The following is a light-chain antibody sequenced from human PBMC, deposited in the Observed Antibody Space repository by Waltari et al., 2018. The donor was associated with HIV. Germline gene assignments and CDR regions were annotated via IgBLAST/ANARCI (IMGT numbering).Light chain of an antibody. CDR3: SSYRGSSTLVV. J-gene: IGLJ2*01. V-gene: IGLV2-14*01. CDR1: SNDIGAYNY. Sequence: QSALTQPRSVSGSPGQSVTISCVGTSNDIGAYNYVSWYQQHPGKAPKVMIYEVTNRPSGISNRFSGSKSGNTASLTISGLQAEDEADYYCSSYRGSSTLVVFGGGTKLTVL. CDR2: EVT.